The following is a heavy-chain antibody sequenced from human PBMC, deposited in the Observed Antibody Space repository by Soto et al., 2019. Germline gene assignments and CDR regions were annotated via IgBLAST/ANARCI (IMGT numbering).Heavy chain of an antibody. Sequence: QVQLVQSGAEVKKPGSSVKVSCKASGGTFSSYAISWVRQAPGQGLEWMGGIIPIFGTANYAQKFQGRVTITADKSTSTAYMELSSLRSEDTAVYYCAREEGFSSSWYIPAFDIWGQGTMVTVSS. CDR1: GGTFSSYA. CDR2: IIPIFGTA. J-gene: IGHJ3*02. CDR3: AREEGFSSSWYIPAFDI. V-gene: IGHV1-69*06. D-gene: IGHD6-13*01.